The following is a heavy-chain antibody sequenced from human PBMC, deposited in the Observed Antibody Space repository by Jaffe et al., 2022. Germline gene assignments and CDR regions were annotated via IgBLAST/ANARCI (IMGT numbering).Heavy chain of an antibody. D-gene: IGHD3-10*01. CDR3: ARVPSLWFGDKRLDP. Sequence: QVQLQQWGAGLLKPSETLSLTCAVYGGSFSGYYWSWIRQPPGKGLEWIGEINHSGSTNYNPSLKSRVTISVDTSKNQFSLKLSSVTAADTAVYYCARVPSLWFGDKRLDPWGQGTLVTVSS. J-gene: IGHJ5*02. CDR1: GGSFSGYY. CDR2: INHSGST. V-gene: IGHV4-34*01.